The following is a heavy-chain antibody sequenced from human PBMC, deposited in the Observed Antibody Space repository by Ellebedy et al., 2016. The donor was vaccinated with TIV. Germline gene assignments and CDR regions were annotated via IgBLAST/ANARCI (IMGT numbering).Heavy chain of an antibody. D-gene: IGHD3-16*02. Sequence: SETLSLTCTVSGGSISSYYWRWIRQPPGKGLEWIGYIYYSGSTNYNSSLKSRVTISVDTSKNQFSLKLSSVTAADTAVYYCARDSFSDYVWGSYRYFDYWGQGTLVTVSS. CDR2: IYYSGST. CDR1: GGSISSYY. CDR3: ARDSFSDYVWGSYRYFDY. J-gene: IGHJ4*02. V-gene: IGHV4-59*01.